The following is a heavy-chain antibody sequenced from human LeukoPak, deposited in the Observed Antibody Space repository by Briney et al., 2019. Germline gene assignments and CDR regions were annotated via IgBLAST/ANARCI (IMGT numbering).Heavy chain of an antibody. D-gene: IGHD5-12*01. V-gene: IGHV4-39*01. CDR3: ARMLRGGSEFDF. CDR2: IYNSGTT. Sequence: SETLSLTCTVSGGSMSSSSYCWGWVRQPPGKGLQWIGSIYNSGTTYYNPSLKSRVTISVDTSQNQFSMKLTSVSAADTAVYYCARMLRGGSEFDFCAQGTLVTVSS. CDR1: GGSMSSSSYC. J-gene: IGHJ4*02.